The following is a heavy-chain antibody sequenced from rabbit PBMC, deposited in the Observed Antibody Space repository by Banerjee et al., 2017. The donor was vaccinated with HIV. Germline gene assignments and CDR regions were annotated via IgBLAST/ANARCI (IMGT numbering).Heavy chain of an antibody. Sequence: QEQLEESGGDLVKPEGSLTLTCTASGFDFSTNTMCWVRQAPGKGLEWIGCINTGSGNTVYATWAKGRFTISKTSWTTVTLQMTSLTAADTATYLCARDLAGVIGWNFNLRGPGTLVTVS. CDR3: ARDLAGVIGWNFNL. CDR1: GFDFSTNT. J-gene: IGHJ4*01. D-gene: IGHD4-1*01. CDR2: INTGSGNT. V-gene: IGHV1S45*01.